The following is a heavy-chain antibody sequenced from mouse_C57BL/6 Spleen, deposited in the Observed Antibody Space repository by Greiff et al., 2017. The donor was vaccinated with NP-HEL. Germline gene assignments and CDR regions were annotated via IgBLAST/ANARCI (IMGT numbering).Heavy chain of an antibody. D-gene: IGHD2-4*01. Sequence: EVQLQQSGPELVKPGASVKIPCKASGYTFTDYNMDWVKQSHGKSLEWIGDINPNNGGTIYNQKFKGKATLTVDKSSSTAYMELRSLTSEDTAVYYCARKGTYYDYEEFAYWGRGTLVTVSA. CDR3: ARKGTYYDYEEFAY. J-gene: IGHJ3*01. CDR1: GYTFTDYN. CDR2: INPNNGGT. V-gene: IGHV1-18*01.